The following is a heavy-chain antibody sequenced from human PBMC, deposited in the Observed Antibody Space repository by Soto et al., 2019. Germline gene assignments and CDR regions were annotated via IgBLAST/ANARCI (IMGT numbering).Heavy chain of an antibody. CDR1: GVTITSCG. Sequence: VVSVEVSCKACGVTITSCGISWARQAPGQGLEWMGWISAYNGNTNYAQKLQGRVTMTTDTSTSTAYMELRSLRSDDTAVYYCAREATTMVGDPPHMAVWGKGTTDTVTS. J-gene: IGHJ6*03. CDR2: ISAYNGNT. CDR3: AREATTMVGDPPHMAV. D-gene: IGHD3-10*01. V-gene: IGHV1-18*01.